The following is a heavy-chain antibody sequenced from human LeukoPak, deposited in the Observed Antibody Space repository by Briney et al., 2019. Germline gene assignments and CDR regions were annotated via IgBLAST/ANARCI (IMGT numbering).Heavy chain of an antibody. J-gene: IGHJ4*02. D-gene: IGHD3-16*01. V-gene: IGHV3-48*03. CDR2: ISSDGNNI. Sequence: PGGSLRLSCAASGFTFSSYEMNWVRQAPGKGLEWVSYISSDGNNIYYADSVKGRFTISRDDAKNSLYLQMSSLRAEDTAIYYCARVIGSYGDSAYWGQGTLVTVSS. CDR1: GFTFSSYE. CDR3: ARVIGSYGDSAY.